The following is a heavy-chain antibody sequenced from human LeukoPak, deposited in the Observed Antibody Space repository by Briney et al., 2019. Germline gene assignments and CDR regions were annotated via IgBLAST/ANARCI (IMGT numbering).Heavy chain of an antibody. J-gene: IGHJ4*02. D-gene: IGHD3-10*01. CDR1: GYTFTSYY. Sequence: ASVKVSCKASGYTFTSYYMHWVRQATGQGLEWMGWMNPNSGNTGYAQKFQGRVTMTRNTSISTAYMELRGLRSDDTAVYYCARVWLGELLSDYWGQGTLVTVSS. CDR2: MNPNSGNT. V-gene: IGHV1-8*02. CDR3: ARVWLGELLSDY.